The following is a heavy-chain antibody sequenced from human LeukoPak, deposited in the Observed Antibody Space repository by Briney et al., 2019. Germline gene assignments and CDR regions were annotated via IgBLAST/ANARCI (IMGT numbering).Heavy chain of an antibody. V-gene: IGHV3-30-3*01. Sequence: PGGSLRLSCAASGFTFSSYAMHWVRQAPGKGLEWVAVISYDGSNKYYADSVKGRFTISRDNSKNTLYLQMNSLRAEDTAVYYCAKDKAAAGLTFGYWGQGTLVTVSS. J-gene: IGHJ4*02. CDR1: GFTFSSYA. CDR3: AKDKAAAGLTFGY. CDR2: ISYDGSNK. D-gene: IGHD6-13*01.